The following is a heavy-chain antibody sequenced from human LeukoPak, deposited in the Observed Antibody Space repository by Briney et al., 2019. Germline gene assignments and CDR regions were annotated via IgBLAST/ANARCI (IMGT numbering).Heavy chain of an antibody. CDR3: ARAQLWGAGDAFDI. J-gene: IGHJ3*02. D-gene: IGHD2-21*01. CDR2: ISSSGNT. CDR1: GDSTSVYY. Sequence: SETLSLTCTVSGDSTSVYYWTWIRQSAGKGLEWIGRISSSGNTNYNPSLKSRVTMSVDASKNQISLKVTSVTAADTAVYYCARAQLWGAGDAFDIWGQGTMVTVSS. V-gene: IGHV4-4*07.